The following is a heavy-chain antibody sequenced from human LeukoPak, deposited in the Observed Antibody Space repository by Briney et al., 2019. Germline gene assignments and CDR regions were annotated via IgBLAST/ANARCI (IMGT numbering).Heavy chain of an antibody. D-gene: IGHD2-21*01. CDR3: ASSSYLLYFDY. CDR1: GFTFSSYA. J-gene: IGHJ4*02. Sequence: GGSLRLSCAASGFTFSSYAMSRVRQAPGKGLEWVSAISGSGGSTYYADSVKGRFTISRDNSKNTLYLQMNSLRAEDTAVYYCASSSYLLYFDYWGQGTLVTVSS. CDR2: ISGSGGST. V-gene: IGHV3-23*01.